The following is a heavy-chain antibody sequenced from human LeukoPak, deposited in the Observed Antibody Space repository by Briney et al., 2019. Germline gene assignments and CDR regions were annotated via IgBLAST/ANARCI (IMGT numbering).Heavy chain of an antibody. V-gene: IGHV3-30*03. J-gene: IGHJ4*02. CDR3: ARGDSSI. CDR2: ISYDGASK. CDR1: GFTFSDYG. Sequence: SLRLSCAASGFTFSDYGINWVRQAPGKGLEWVAVISYDGASKYYADSVKGRFTISRDNSKNTLYLQMNSLRAEDTAVYYCARGDSSIWGQGTLVTVSS. D-gene: IGHD3-22*01.